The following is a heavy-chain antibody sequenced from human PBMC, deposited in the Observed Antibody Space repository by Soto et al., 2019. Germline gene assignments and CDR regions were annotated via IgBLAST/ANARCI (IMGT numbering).Heavy chain of an antibody. J-gene: IGHJ4*02. V-gene: IGHV6-1*01. D-gene: IGHD6-6*01. Sequence: PSPTLSLACAISGDSVSSNSATWNWIRQSPSRGLEWLGRTYYRSKWSNNYAVSLKSRMTINPDTSKNQFSLQLDSVTPEDTAVYYCARNHNSSSLGFDYWGQGSLVTVSS. CDR3: ARNHNSSSLGFDY. CDR2: TYYRSKWSN. CDR1: GDSVSSNSAT.